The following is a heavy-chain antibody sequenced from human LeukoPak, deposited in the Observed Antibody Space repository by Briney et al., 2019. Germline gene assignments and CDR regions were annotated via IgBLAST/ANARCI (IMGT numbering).Heavy chain of an antibody. J-gene: IGHJ4*02. D-gene: IGHD1-26*01. CDR1: GGSISNYY. Sequence: SETLSLTCTVSGGSISNYYWSWIRQPAGKGLEWIGHIYSSGSTNYNPSLKSRVTMSLDTSNRQFSPKLNSVTAAHTAVYYCGRALGSGSYIDFWGQGTLVTVSS. CDR3: GRALGSGSYIDF. V-gene: IGHV4-4*07. CDR2: IYSSGST.